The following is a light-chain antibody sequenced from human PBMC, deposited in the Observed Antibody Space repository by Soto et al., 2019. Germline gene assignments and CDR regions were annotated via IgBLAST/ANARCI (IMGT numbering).Light chain of an antibody. CDR1: SSNIASNT. V-gene: IGLV1-44*01. CDR2: SNI. CDR3: AAWDDSLNGVV. Sequence: QSVLTQPPSASGTPGQRVTISCSGSSSNIASNTVNWYQQLPGTAPKLLIYSNIQRPSGVPDRFSGSESGTSASLAISGLQSEDEADYFCAAWDDSLNGVVFGGGTQLTVL. J-gene: IGLJ2*01.